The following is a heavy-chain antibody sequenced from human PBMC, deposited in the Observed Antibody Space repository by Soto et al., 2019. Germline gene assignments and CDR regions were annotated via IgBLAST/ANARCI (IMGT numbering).Heavy chain of an antibody. CDR3: ARESEDLTSNFDY. CDR1: GFTFANLS. J-gene: IGHJ4*02. V-gene: IGHV3-21*06. Sequence: PGAPLKHPYEASGFTFANLSISWVLHAPGKGLEWVSSISSTTNYIYYGDSMKGRFTISRDNAKNSLYLEMNSLRAEDTAVYYCARESEDLTSNFDYWGQGTLVTVSS. CDR2: ISSTTNYI.